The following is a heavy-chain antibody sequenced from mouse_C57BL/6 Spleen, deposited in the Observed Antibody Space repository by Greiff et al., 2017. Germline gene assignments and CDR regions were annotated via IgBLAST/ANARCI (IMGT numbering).Heavy chain of an antibody. CDR3: ARNDYGGAMDY. CDR1: GYSFTGYY. CDR2: INPSTGGT. D-gene: IGHD2-4*01. Sequence: VQLQQSGPELVKPGASVKISCKASGYSFTGYYMNWVKQSPEKSLEWIGGINPSTGGTTYNQKFKAKATLTVDKYSSTAYMQLKSLTSEDSAVYYCARNDYGGAMDYWGQGTSVTVSS. V-gene: IGHV1-42*01. J-gene: IGHJ4*01.